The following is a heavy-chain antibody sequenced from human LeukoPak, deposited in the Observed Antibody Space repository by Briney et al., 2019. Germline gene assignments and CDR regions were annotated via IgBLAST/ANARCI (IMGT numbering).Heavy chain of an antibody. D-gene: IGHD3-10*01. V-gene: IGHV4-39*07. CDR2: IYYSGSA. Sequence: PSETLSLTCTFSGGSISSTSYYWGWIRQPPGKGLEWIGSIYYSGSAYYNPSLKSRVTMSVDTSKNQFSLKLSSVTAADTAVYYCARVLWFEEIRYFYMDVWGKGTTVTVSS. J-gene: IGHJ6*03. CDR3: ARVLWFEEIRYFYMDV. CDR1: GGSISSTSYY.